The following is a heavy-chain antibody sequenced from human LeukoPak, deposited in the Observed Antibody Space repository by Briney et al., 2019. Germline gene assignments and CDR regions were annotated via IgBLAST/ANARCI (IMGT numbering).Heavy chain of an antibody. CDR3: AREGYYGSGSPPSLYFDY. CDR1: GFTFSTFP. J-gene: IGHJ4*02. V-gene: IGHV3-30-3*01. D-gene: IGHD3-10*01. Sequence: GGSLRLSCTASGFTFSTFPMHWVRQAPGKGLEWVAVISPDGNNNKYADSVKGRFTISRDNSRSTLYLQMNSLRPEDTAIYYCAREGYYGSGSPPSLYFDYWGQGTLVTVSS. CDR2: ISPDGNNN.